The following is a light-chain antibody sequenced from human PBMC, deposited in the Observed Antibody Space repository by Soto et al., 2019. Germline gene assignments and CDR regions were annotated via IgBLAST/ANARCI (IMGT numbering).Light chain of an antibody. V-gene: IGKV3-20*01. CDR2: GAS. J-gene: IGKJ5*01. Sequence: EVVLTQSPGTLSLSPGGRATLSCRASQSVSRRLAWYQQRPGQSPRLLISGASMRASGVPVRFIGRGSGTDFTLTITRLEPEDFAVYYCQQYCGSPITFGRGTRLEI. CDR1: QSVSRR. CDR3: QQYCGSPIT.